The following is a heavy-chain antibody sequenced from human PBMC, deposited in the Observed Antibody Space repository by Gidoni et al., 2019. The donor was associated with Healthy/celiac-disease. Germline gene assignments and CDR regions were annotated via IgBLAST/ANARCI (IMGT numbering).Heavy chain of an antibody. CDR1: GYTFPSYG. Sequence: QVQQVQSGAAVKKPGAPVKVACQALGYTFPSYGISWVRQAPGQGLEWMGWISAYNGNTNYARKLQGRVTMTTDTSTSTAYMELRSLRSDDTAVYYCATTSAGSLRNWFDPWGQGTLVTVSS. CDR2: ISAYNGNT. D-gene: IGHD3-10*01. CDR3: ATTSAGSLRNWFDP. J-gene: IGHJ5*02. V-gene: IGHV1-18*01.